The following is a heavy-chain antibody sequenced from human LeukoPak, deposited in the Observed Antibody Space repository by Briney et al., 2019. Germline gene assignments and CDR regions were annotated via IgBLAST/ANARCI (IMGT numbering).Heavy chain of an antibody. CDR1: GGSISSGDYY. V-gene: IGHV4-30-4*01. D-gene: IGHD6-13*01. Sequence: SETLSLTCTVSGGSISSGDYYWSWIRQPPGKGLEWIGYIYYSGSTYYNPSLKSRVTISVDTSKNQFSLKLSSVTAADTAVYYCARQQLVRYPTIYYFDYWGQGTLVTVSS. CDR2: IYYSGST. J-gene: IGHJ4*02. CDR3: ARQQLVRYPTIYYFDY.